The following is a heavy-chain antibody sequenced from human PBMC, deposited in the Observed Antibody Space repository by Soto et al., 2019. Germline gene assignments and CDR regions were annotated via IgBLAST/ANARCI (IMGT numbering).Heavy chain of an antibody. CDR3: ARDTYGSGAGY. CDR2: ISANNGNT. D-gene: IGHD3-10*01. Sequence: QVQLVQSGAEVKKPGASVKVSCKASGYTFTSYGISWVRQAPGQGLEWMGWISANNGNTNYAQKLQGRVTMTTDTSTSTAYMVPWSVRSVDSAVYYCARDTYGSGAGYCGQGTLVTVSS. V-gene: IGHV1-18*01. CDR1: GYTFTSYG. J-gene: IGHJ4*02.